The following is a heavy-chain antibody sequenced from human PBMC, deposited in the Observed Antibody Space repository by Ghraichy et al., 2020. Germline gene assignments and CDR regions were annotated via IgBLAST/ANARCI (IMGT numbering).Heavy chain of an antibody. J-gene: IGHJ4*02. CDR2: ISYDGSNK. D-gene: IGHD3-10*01. V-gene: IGHV3-30*04. CDR3: AREAAMVRGVIIPYYFDY. CDR1: GFTFSSYA. Sequence: GGSLRLSCAASGFTFSSYAMHWVRQAPGKGLEWVTVISYDGSNKYYADSVKGRFTISRDNSKNTLYLQMNSLRAEDTAVYYCAREAAMVRGVIIPYYFDYWGQGTLVTVSS.